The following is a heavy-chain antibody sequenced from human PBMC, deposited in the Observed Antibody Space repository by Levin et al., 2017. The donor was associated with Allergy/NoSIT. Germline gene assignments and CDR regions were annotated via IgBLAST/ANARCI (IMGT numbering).Heavy chain of an antibody. CDR1: GFTFSGSA. V-gene: IGHV3-73*01. CDR3: TRPNFPHYYYYYGMDG. CDR2: IRSKANSYAT. D-gene: IGHD2/OR15-2a*01. J-gene: IGHJ6*02. Sequence: PGGSLRLSCAASGFTFSGSAMHWVRQASGKGLEWVGRIRSKANSYATAYAASVKGRFTISRDDSKNTAYLQMNSLKTEDTAVYYCTRPNFPHYYYYYGMDGWGQGTTVTVSS.